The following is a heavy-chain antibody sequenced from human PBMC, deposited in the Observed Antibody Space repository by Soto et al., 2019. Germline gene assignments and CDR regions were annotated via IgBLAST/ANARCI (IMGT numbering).Heavy chain of an antibody. J-gene: IGHJ6*02. CDR2: IIPIFGTA. V-gene: IGHV1-69*13. D-gene: IGHD6-13*01. CDR3: ARYEDTGYSSPIPPYGMDV. CDR1: GGIFSSYA. Sequence: ASVKVSCKASGGIFSSYAISWVRQAPGQGLEWMGGIIPIFGTANYAQKFQGRVTITADESTSTAYMELSSLRSEDTAVYYCARYEDTGYSSPIPPYGMDVWGQGTTVTVSS.